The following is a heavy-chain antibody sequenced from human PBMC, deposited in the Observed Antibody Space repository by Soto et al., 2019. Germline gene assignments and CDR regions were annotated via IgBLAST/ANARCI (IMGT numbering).Heavy chain of an antibody. Sequence: PSETLSLTCTVSGASIRSDYWSWIRQTPGRGLEWIGYIYDSERTNYNPSPRSRVSISADTSKNQFSLKLRSVTAADTAVYYCARQWDYWGQGILVTVSS. CDR3: ARQWDY. V-gene: IGHV4-59*08. CDR1: GASIRSDY. J-gene: IGHJ4*02. CDR2: IYDSERT.